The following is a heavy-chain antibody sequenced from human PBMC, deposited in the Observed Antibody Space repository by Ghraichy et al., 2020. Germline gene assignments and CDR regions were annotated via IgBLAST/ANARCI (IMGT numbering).Heavy chain of an antibody. CDR3: ARPPGATTFSYYYGMDV. CDR2: ISSSSSTI. Sequence: ETLSLTCAASGFSFSSYSMNWVRQAPGKGLEWVSYISSSSSTIYYAASVKGRFTISRDNAKNSLHLQMNTLRDEDTAVYYCARPPGATTFSYYYGMDVWGQGTTVTVSS. V-gene: IGHV3-48*02. J-gene: IGHJ6*01. CDR1: GFSFSSYS. D-gene: IGHD4-17*01.